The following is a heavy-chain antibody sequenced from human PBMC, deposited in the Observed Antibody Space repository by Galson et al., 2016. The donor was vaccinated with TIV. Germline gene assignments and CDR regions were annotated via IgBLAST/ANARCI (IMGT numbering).Heavy chain of an antibody. CDR2: IIAIFGTA. J-gene: IGHJ5*02. V-gene: IGHV1-69*13. CDR1: GGIFRSYA. CDR3: ARLPSYYGSGNHWFDP. D-gene: IGHD3-10*01. Sequence: SVKVSCKASGGIFRSYAISWVRQAPGQGPEWMGRIIAIFGTADYAQKFQGRVTITADESTNTAYMELSSLGSEDTAVYYCARLPSYYGSGNHWFDPWGQGTLVTVSS.